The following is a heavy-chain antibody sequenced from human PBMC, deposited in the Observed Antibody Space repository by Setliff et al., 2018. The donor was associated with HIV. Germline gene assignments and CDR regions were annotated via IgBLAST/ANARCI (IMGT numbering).Heavy chain of an antibody. CDR3: AREIAAPQGFDY. CDR2: IDWDADK. CDR1: GFSLSTSGMR. D-gene: IGHD6-25*01. V-gene: IGHV2-70*04. Sequence: SGPTLVNPTQTLTLTCTSSGFSLSTSGMRVSWIRQPPGKALEWLARIDWDADKFYTTSLKTRLTISKDTSKNQVVLTMTNMDPVDTATYYCAREIAAPQGFDYWGQGTLVTVSS. J-gene: IGHJ4*02.